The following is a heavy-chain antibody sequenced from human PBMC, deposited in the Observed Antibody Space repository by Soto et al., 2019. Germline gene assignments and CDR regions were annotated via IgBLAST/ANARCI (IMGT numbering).Heavy chain of an antibody. CDR2: INPNNGGT. D-gene: IGHD4-17*01. CDR3: ARGGMTTVTKRVGLDI. J-gene: IGHJ3*02. Sequence: QVQLVQSGAEVKKPGASVKVSCKASGYTFTDYHMHWVRQAPGQGLEWMGWINPNNGGTNYAQKFQGWVTMTRDTSISTAFMELSRLASDDTAVYYCARGGMTTVTKRVGLDIWGQGTVVAVSS. V-gene: IGHV1-2*04. CDR1: GYTFTDYH.